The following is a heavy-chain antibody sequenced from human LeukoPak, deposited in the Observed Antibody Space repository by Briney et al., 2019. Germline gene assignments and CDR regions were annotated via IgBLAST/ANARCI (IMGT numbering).Heavy chain of an antibody. CDR2: ISSSRRTI. J-gene: IGHJ3*02. CDR3: ARDRMGEDDAFDI. Sequence: GGSLRLSCAASGFTFSSYNINWVRQAPGKGLEWVSYISSSRRTISYADSVKGRFTISRDNAKNSLYLQMNSLRAEDTAVYYCARDRMGEDDAFDIWGQGTMVTVSS. CDR1: GFTFSSYN. V-gene: IGHV3-48*01. D-gene: IGHD3-16*01.